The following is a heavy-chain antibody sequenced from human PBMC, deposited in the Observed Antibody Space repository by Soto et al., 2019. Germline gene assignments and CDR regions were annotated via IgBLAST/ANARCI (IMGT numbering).Heavy chain of an antibody. CDR3: ERGEITYGYWGYFDF. D-gene: IGHD5-18*01. CDR1: GASITSYY. J-gene: IGHJ4*02. V-gene: IGHV4-59*01. CDR2: ISHGGTT. Sequence: PSETLSLTCSVSGASITSYYWNWIRQSPGKGLQWIGHISHGGTTNYNPSLKSRVTISLDAPKNQFSLKLNSVTAADTAVYYCERGEITYGYWGYFDFWGQGTLVTVS.